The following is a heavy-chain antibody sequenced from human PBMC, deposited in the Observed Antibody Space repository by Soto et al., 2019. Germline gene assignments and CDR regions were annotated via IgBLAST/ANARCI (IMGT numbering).Heavy chain of an antibody. Sequence: SETLSLTCTVSGGSISSSSYYWGWIRQPPGKGLEWIGSTYYSGSTYYNTSLKSRVTISVDTSKNQFSLKLSSVTAADTAVYYCARRSRYGSGSLHFDYWGQGTLVTVS. CDR3: ARRSRYGSGSLHFDY. D-gene: IGHD3-10*01. V-gene: IGHV4-39*01. J-gene: IGHJ4*02. CDR1: GGSISSSSYY. CDR2: TYYSGST.